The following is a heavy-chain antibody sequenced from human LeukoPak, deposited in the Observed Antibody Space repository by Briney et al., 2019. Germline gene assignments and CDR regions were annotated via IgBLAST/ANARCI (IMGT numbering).Heavy chain of an antibody. D-gene: IGHD5-12*01. CDR1: GFTFSSYA. Sequence: PGGSLRLSCAASGFTFSSYAMSRVRQAPGKGLEWVSSISGSGGSTYYADSVKGRFTIARDNSKNTLYLQMNSLRAEDTAVYYCAKADIVATVCKIHFDYWGQGTLVTVSS. V-gene: IGHV3-23*01. J-gene: IGHJ4*02. CDR2: ISGSGGST. CDR3: AKADIVATVCKIHFDY.